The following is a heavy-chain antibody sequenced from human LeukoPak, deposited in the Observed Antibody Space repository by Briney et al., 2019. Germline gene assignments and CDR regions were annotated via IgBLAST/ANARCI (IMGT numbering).Heavy chain of an antibody. J-gene: IGHJ6*03. Sequence: PEGSLRLSCAASGFTFSDYYMSWIRQAPGKGLEWVSYISSSGSTIYYADSVKGRFTISRDNAKNSLYLQMNSLRAEDTAVYYCARAPHFDWLLSVYFYMDVWGKGTTVTVSS. CDR2: ISSSGSTI. CDR1: GFTFSDYY. CDR3: ARAPHFDWLLSVYFYMDV. V-gene: IGHV3-11*04. D-gene: IGHD3-9*01.